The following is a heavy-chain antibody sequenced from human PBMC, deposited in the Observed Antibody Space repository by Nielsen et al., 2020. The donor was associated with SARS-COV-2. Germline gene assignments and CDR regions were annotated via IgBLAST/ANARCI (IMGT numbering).Heavy chain of an antibody. J-gene: IGHJ6*02. CDR2: ISGSGNSA. Sequence: GESLKISCAASGFIFRSYILGWVRQAPGKGLDWVSTISGSGNSAYYADSVKGRFTISRDNSKNTLYLQMNSLRAEDTAVYYCAKTDGTYYYYYYGMDVWGQGTTVTVSS. CDR3: AKTDGTYYYYYYGMDV. CDR1: GFIFRSYI. V-gene: IGHV3-23*01. D-gene: IGHD1-14*01.